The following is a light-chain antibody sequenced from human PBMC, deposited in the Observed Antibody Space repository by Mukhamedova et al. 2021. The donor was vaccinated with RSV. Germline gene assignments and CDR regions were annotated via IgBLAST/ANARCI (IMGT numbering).Light chain of an antibody. CDR2: EVS. J-gene: IGLJ2*01. CDR1: SSDVGSYNY. V-gene: IGLV2-14*01. CDR3: SSFTSSSYVV. Sequence: SSDVGSYNYVSWYQQHPGKAPKLMIYEVSNRPSGVSDRFSGSKSGNTASLTISGLQAEDAADYYCSSFTSSSYVVFGGGTKVAVL.